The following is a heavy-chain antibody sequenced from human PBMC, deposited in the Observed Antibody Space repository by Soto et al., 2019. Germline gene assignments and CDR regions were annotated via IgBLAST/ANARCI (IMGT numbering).Heavy chain of an antibody. Sequence: QVQLVQSGAEVKKPGASVKVSCEASGFIFTRFYIHWVRQAPGQGPVWLGIIKPEDGTTYYAQSFQGRLIITSDTATRTVYLEMSGLTSEDAAVYYCARERDFGEFSYDLWGQGPLVTVSS. V-gene: IGHV1-46*01. D-gene: IGHD3-22*01. CDR2: IKPEDGTT. CDR1: GFIFTRFY. CDR3: ARERDFGEFSYDL. J-gene: IGHJ4*02.